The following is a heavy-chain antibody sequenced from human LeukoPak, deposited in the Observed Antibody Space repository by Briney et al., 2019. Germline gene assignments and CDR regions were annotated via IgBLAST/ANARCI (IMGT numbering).Heavy chain of an antibody. CDR1: GGSISTYY. Sequence: SETLSLTCSVSGGSISTYYWSWIRQTPGKGLQWIGYVYDSGTTNYNPSLKGRVTISSHTSKNQFSLNLRSVNAADTAIYYCARHGGSLGYFDYWGQGTPVTVSS. CDR3: ARHGGSLGYFDY. CDR2: VYDSGTT. D-gene: IGHD4-23*01. V-gene: IGHV4-59*08. J-gene: IGHJ4*02.